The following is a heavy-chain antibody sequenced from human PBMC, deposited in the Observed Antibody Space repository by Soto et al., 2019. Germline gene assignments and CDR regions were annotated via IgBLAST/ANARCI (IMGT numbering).Heavy chain of an antibody. CDR3: ARRRTAYCSGGSCLNENFDY. CDR1: GYSFTSYW. Sequence: PGESLKISCKGSGYSFTSYWIGWVRQMPGKGLEWMGIIYPGDSDTRYSPSFQGQVTISADKSISTAYLQWSSLKASATAMYYCARRRTAYCSGGSCLNENFDYWGQGTLVTVSS. CDR2: IYPGDSDT. D-gene: IGHD2-15*01. J-gene: IGHJ4*02. V-gene: IGHV5-51*01.